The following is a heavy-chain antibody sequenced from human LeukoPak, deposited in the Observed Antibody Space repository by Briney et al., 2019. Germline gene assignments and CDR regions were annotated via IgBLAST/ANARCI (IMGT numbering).Heavy chain of an antibody. V-gene: IGHV4-39*01. J-gene: IGHJ6*03. CDR2: IYYSGST. CDR3: AKTQTRVV. CDR1: GGSISSSSYY. Sequence: NASETLSLTCTVSGGSISSSSYYWGWIRQPPGKGLEWIGSIYYSGSTFYNPSLKSRVTISVDTSKNQFSLKRSSVTATDTAVYYCAKTQTRVVWGKGTTVTVSS.